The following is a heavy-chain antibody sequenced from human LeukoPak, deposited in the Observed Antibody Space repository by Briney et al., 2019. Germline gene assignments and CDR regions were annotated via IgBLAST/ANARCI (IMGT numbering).Heavy chain of an antibody. CDR3: ARTDRPEYYDFWSGYYTPFDY. D-gene: IGHD3-3*01. V-gene: IGHV1-69*13. Sequence: SVKVSCKASGGTFSSYAISWVRQAPGQGLEWMGGIIPIFGTAHYAQKFQGRVTITADESTSTAYMELSSLRSEDMAVYYCARTDRPEYYDFWSGYYTPFDYWGQGTLVTVSS. J-gene: IGHJ4*02. CDR2: IIPIFGTA. CDR1: GGTFSSYA.